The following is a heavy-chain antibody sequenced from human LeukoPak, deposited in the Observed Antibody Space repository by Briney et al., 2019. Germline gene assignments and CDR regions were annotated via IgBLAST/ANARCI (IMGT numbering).Heavy chain of an antibody. J-gene: IGHJ6*02. CDR1: GFTFNRNW. CDR2: IGSDNKP. D-gene: IGHD3-10*01. CDR3: ARDLHYYAAMDV. V-gene: IGHV3-23*01. Sequence: PGGSLTLSCAASGFTFNRNWMTCVRQAPGQGLEWVSSIGSDNKPHYSESVKGRFAISRDNSKSMLFLQLNSLRAEDTALYYCARDLHYYAAMDVWGQETTVTVSS.